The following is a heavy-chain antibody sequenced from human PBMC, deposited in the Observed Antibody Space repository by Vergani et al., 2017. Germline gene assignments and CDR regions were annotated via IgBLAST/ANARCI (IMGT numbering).Heavy chain of an antibody. Sequence: QVQLQESGPGLVKPSGTLSLTCAVSGYSISRGYFWGWFRQPPGQGLEWIGNIFHTGLTYRNPSLRSRVAISVDPSRNQFSLKLRSVTAADTAAYFCARGGLPDAFDIWGQGTLVTVSS. CDR2: IFHTGLT. J-gene: IGHJ3*02. CDR1: GYSISRGYF. V-gene: IGHV4-38-2*01. CDR3: ARGGLPDAFDI. D-gene: IGHD3-16*01.